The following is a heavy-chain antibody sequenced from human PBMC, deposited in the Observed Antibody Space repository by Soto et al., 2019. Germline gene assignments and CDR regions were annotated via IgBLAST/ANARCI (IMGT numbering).Heavy chain of an antibody. D-gene: IGHD3-10*01. Sequence: SETLSLTCTVSGASISSDNYYWSWIRQPPGKGLEWIGYVSDSGSAYYNPSLKSRVTTSLDRSKNQISLYLSSMTAADTAVYYCARIGTLYGIVTNNWFDSWGQGTLVTVSS. V-gene: IGHV4-30-4*01. CDR3: ARIGTLYGIVTNNWFDS. CDR1: GASISSDNYY. CDR2: VSDSGSA. J-gene: IGHJ5*01.